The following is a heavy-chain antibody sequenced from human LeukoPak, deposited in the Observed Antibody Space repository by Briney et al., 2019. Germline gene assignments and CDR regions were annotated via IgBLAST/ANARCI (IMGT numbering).Heavy chain of an antibody. Sequence: SETLSLTCTVSGGSISSHYRSWIRRPPGKGLEWIGYIYYSGSTNYNPSLKSRVTISVDTSKNQFSLKLSSVTAADTAVYYCARGFGGSGYPHYYYYYMDVWGKGTTVTVSS. D-gene: IGHD2-15*01. CDR2: IYYSGST. J-gene: IGHJ6*03. V-gene: IGHV4-59*11. CDR3: ARGFGGSGYPHYYYYYMDV. CDR1: GGSISSHY.